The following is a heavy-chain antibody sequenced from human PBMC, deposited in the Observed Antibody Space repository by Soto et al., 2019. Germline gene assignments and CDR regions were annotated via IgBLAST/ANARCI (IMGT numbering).Heavy chain of an antibody. D-gene: IGHD2-15*01. CDR2: ITAGNGNT. J-gene: IGHJ4*02. CDR1: GYTFTSHA. Sequence: QVQLVQSGAEVKKPGASVKVSCKASGYTFTSHAIHWVRQAPGQRLEWMGWITAGNGNTKYSRKFQDRVTITRDTSAPTAYMELSSLRSEDTAVYYCARDLGGGPDYWGQGTLVTVSS. CDR3: ARDLGGGPDY. V-gene: IGHV1-3*01.